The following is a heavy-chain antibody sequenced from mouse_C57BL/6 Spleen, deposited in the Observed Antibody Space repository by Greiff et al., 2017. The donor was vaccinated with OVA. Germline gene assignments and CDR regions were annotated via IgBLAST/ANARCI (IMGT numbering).Heavy chain of an antibody. Sequence: VHLVESGPELVKPGASVKISCKASGYAFSSSWMNWVKQRPGKGLEWIGRIYPGDGDTNYNGKFKGKATLTADKSSSTAYMQLSSLTSEDSAVYFCARSTITTVVEGHYFDYWGQGTTLTVSS. J-gene: IGHJ2*01. CDR3: ARSTITTVVEGHYFDY. CDR2: IYPGDGDT. V-gene: IGHV1-82*01. CDR1: GYAFSSSW. D-gene: IGHD1-1*01.